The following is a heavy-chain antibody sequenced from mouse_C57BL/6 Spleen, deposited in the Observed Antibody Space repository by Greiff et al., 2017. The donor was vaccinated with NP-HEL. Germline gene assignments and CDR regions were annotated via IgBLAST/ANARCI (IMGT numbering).Heavy chain of an antibody. D-gene: IGHD1-1*01. CDR3: ATPLTTGGAY. V-gene: IGHV14-1*01. J-gene: IGHJ3*01. CDR1: GFNIKDYY. CDR2: IDPEDVDN. Sequence: EVQLQESGAELVRPGASVKLSCTASGFNIKDYYMHWVKQRPEQGLEWIGRIDPEDVDNESAPKFQVKATMTADTSSNTAYLQLSTLTSEDTADYYCATPLTTGGAYWGQGALVTVSA.